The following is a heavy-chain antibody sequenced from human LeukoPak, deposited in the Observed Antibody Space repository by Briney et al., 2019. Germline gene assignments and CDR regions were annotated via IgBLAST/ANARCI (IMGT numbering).Heavy chain of an antibody. CDR1: GFTFSSYG. Sequence: GGSLRLSCAASGFTFSSYGMHWVRQAPGKGLEWVAFIRYDGSNKYYADSVKGRFTISRDNSKNTLYLQMNSLRAEDTAVYYCARQNTPGIAAAGAHFDYWGQGTLVTVSS. V-gene: IGHV3-30*02. CDR2: IRYDGSNK. CDR3: ARQNTPGIAAAGAHFDY. J-gene: IGHJ4*02. D-gene: IGHD6-13*01.